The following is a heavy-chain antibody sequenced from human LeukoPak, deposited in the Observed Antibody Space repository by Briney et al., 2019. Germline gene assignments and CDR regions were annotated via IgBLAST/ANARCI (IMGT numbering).Heavy chain of an antibody. Sequence: ASVKVSCKASGYTFTGYYMHWVRQAPGQGLEWMGWINPNSGGTNYAQKLQGRVTMTTDTSTSTAYMELRSLRSDDTAVYYCARVRPLIAAAGKTYSYYYMDVWGKGTTVTVSS. V-gene: IGHV1-2*02. J-gene: IGHJ6*03. CDR2: INPNSGGT. CDR1: GYTFTGYY. D-gene: IGHD6-13*01. CDR3: ARVRPLIAAAGKTYSYYYMDV.